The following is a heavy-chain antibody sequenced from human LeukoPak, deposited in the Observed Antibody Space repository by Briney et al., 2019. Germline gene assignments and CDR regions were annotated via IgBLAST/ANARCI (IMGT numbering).Heavy chain of an antibody. CDR1: GLIFGDYA. J-gene: IGHJ4*02. D-gene: IGHD6-19*01. Sequence: GGSLRLSCTASGLIFGDYAMSWVRQAPGKGLEWVSFIRSNGYGGTTEYAASVKGRFTISRDDSKSIAYLQMNSLKTEDTAVYYCIRGGSSSGSGKRYFDYWGQGTLVTVSS. CDR3: IRGGSSSGSGKRYFDY. CDR2: IRSNGYGGTT. V-gene: IGHV3-49*04.